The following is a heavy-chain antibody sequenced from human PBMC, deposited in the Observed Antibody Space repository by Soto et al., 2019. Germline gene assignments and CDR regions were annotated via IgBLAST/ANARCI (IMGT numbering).Heavy chain of an antibody. CDR1: GFTFSDYA. D-gene: IGHD6-19*01. J-gene: IGHJ4*02. Sequence: QVQLVESGGGVVQPGRSLRLSCAASGFTFSDYAMHWVRQAPDKGLEWVAVILYDGSKTYHADSVKGRFTISRDNSKNQLYQQMNSLKTEARAVYYCARAYDAYTGWYTGVDYWGQGPLVTVSS. V-gene: IGHV3-30-3*01. CDR3: ARAYDAYTGWYTGVDY. CDR2: ILYDGSKT.